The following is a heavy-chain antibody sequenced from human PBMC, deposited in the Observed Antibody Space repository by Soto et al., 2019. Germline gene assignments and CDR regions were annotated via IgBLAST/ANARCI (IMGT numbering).Heavy chain of an antibody. CDR3: ARDWGTPGRGSAVGYYYHYGMDV. V-gene: IGHV3-7*05. CDR1: EFTFNTYW. CDR2: IRDDGGEK. D-gene: IGHD6-13*01. J-gene: IGHJ6*02. Sequence: EVQLVESGGGLVQPGGSLRLSCLASEFTFNTYWMNWVRQAPGKGLEGVANIRDDGGEKYYVDSVKGRFTISRDNAKNSLYLQMNSLRGEDTAVYYCARDWGTPGRGSAVGYYYHYGMDVWCQGTTVTVSS.